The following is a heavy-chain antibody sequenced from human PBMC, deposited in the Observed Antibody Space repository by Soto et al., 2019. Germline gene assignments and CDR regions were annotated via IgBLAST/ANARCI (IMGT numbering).Heavy chain of an antibody. Sequence: QVQLEQSGAEVKKPGASVKVSCKASGNSLPRYGITWVRQVPGQGPEWMGWISGYHGNTNYGQKVQGRGSMTTDPSTNTAYMELRSLTPADTAVYYYATSGEDWYFDLWGRGTLVTVSS. J-gene: IGHJ2*01. V-gene: IGHV1-18*01. CDR2: ISGYHGNT. CDR1: GNSLPRYG. D-gene: IGHD1-26*01. CDR3: ATSGEDWYFDL.